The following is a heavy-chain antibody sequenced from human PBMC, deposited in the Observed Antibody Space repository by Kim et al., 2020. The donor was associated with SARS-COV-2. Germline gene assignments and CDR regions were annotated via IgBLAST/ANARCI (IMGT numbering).Heavy chain of an antibody. CDR3: ARNLVGDTDLGP. V-gene: IGHV3-30*03. CDR1: GFTFSSHF. J-gene: IGHJ5*02. Sequence: GGSLRLSCAASGFTFSSHFMHWVRQAQGKGLEWVALISYEGSTQKYTDSVKGRFTVSRDNSKNTLFLQMNSLRPEDTAVYYCARNLVGDTDLGPWGQGTLVTVSS. D-gene: IGHD1-26*01. CDR2: ISYEGSTQ.